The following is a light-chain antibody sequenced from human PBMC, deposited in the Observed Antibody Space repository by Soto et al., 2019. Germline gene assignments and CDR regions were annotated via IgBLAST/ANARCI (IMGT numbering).Light chain of an antibody. CDR2: GNT. CDR3: QAYDTSLSGVV. CDR1: SSNIGAGYD. V-gene: IGLV1-40*01. Sequence: QSVLTQPPSVSGAPGQRVTISCTGSSSNIGAGYDVHWYQQFPGTAPKILIYGNTNRPSGVPDRFSGSKSGTSAYLAITGLQSEDEADYYCQAYDTSLSGVVFGGGTKLTVL. J-gene: IGLJ2*01.